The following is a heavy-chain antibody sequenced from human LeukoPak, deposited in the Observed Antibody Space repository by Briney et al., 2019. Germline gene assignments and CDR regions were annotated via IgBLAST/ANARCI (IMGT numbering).Heavy chain of an antibody. V-gene: IGHV4-59*01. CDR2: IYHSGST. CDR3: ARSRVWSDYWGYFDY. J-gene: IGHJ4*02. CDR1: GGSISSYY. D-gene: IGHD3-3*01. Sequence: ETLSLTCTVYGGSISSYYWSWVRQPPGKGLEWIGYIYHSGSTNYNPSLKSRVNLSVDMAKNQISLKMSSVTAADTAVYYCARSRVWSDYWGYFDYWGQGTLVTVSS.